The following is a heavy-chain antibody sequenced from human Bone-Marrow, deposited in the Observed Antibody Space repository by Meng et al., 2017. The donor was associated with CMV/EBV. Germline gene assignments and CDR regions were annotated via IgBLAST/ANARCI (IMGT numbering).Heavy chain of an antibody. CDR3: ARAGTYYYGSVLNR. Sequence: SETLSLTCAVYGGSFSGYYWSWIRQPPGKGLEWIGEINHSGIASYNPSLKSRVTISGDTSKNQFSLKLSSVTAADTAVYYCARAGTYYYGSVLNRWGQGTPVTVSS. D-gene: IGHD3-10*01. CDR2: INHSGIA. CDR1: GGSFSGYY. V-gene: IGHV4-34*01. J-gene: IGHJ4*02.